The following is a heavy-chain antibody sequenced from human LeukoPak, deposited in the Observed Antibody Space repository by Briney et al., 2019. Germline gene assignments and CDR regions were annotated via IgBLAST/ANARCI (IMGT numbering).Heavy chain of an antibody. V-gene: IGHV1-24*01. CDR3: ATSLFERITMVRGVLDY. J-gene: IGHJ4*02. D-gene: IGHD3-10*01. CDR2: FDPEDGET. Sequence: ASVKVSYKVSGYTLTELSMHWVRQAPGKGLEWMGGFDPEDGETIYAQKFQGRVTMTEDTSTDTAYMELSSLRSEDTAVYYCATSLFERITMVRGVLDYWGQGTLVTVSS. CDR1: GYTLTELS.